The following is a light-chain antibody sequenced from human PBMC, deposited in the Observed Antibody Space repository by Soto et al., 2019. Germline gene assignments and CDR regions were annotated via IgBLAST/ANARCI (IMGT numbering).Light chain of an antibody. Sequence: DIQMTQSPSTLSASVGDRVTITCRASQSISTWLAWYQQKPGRAPKLLIYDVSSLKSGVPSRFSGSGSGTEFTLTISSLEPEDFAVYYCQQRSNWPPATFGQGTRLEIK. V-gene: IGKV1-5*01. J-gene: IGKJ5*01. CDR3: QQRSNWPPAT. CDR2: DVS. CDR1: QSISTW.